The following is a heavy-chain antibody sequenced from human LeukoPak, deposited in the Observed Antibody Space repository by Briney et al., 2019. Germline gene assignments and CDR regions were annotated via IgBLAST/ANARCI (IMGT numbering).Heavy chain of an antibody. V-gene: IGHV3-23*01. D-gene: IGHD6-19*01. CDR1: GFSFRSYG. Sequence: GGSLTLFCAASGFSFRSYGMSWVRQAPGKGLEWVSVISSSGGTTNYADSVKGRFTISRDNSQNTLYLQMNSLRAEDTAVYYCAKNKEWLVPNDYWGQGTLVTVSS. CDR2: ISSSGGTT. J-gene: IGHJ4*02. CDR3: AKNKEWLVPNDY.